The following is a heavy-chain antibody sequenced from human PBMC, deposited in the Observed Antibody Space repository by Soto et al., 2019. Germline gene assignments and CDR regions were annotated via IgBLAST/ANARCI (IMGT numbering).Heavy chain of an antibody. CDR2: ISGSGGST. CDR1: GFTFSSYA. J-gene: IGHJ4*02. D-gene: IGHD5-18*01. CDR3: ARRGYSYGYY. V-gene: IGHV3-23*01. Sequence: GGSLRLSCAASGFTFSSYAMSWVRQAQGKGLEWVSAISGSGGSTYYADSVKGRFTISRDNSKNTLYLQINSLRAEDTAVYYCARRGYSYGYYWGQGTLVTVSS.